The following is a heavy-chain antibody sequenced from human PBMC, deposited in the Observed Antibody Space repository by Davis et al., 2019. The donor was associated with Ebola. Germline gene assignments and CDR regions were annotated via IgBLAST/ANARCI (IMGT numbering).Heavy chain of an antibody. CDR3: ARAAYCSGGSCHFYGMDV. V-gene: IGHV3-9*01. D-gene: IGHD2-15*01. J-gene: IGHJ6*04. Sequence: GGSLRLSCAASGFTFDDYAMHWVRQAPGKGLEWVSGISWNSGSIGYADSVKGRFTISRDNSKNTLYLQMNSLRAEDTAVYYCARAAYCSGGSCHFYGMDVWGKGTTVTVS. CDR1: GFTFDDYA. CDR2: ISWNSGSI.